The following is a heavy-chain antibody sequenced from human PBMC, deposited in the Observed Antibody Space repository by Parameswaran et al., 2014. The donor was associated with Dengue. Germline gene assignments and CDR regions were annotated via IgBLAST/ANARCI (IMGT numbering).Heavy chain of an antibody. J-gene: IGHJ6*02. CDR2: INSDGSST. CDR3: ARVVEDYDFWSGYWSQPYGMDV. D-gene: IGHD3-3*01. V-gene: IGHV3-74*01. Sequence: VRQMPGKGLVWVSRINSDGSSTSYADSVKGRFTISRDNAKNTLYLQMNSLRAEDTAVYYCARVVEDYDFWSGYWSQPYGMDVWGQGTTVTVSS.